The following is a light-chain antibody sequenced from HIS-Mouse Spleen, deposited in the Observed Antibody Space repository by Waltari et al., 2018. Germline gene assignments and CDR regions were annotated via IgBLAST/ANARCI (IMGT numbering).Light chain of an antibody. V-gene: IGLV3-19*01. J-gene: IGLJ3*02. CDR1: SLRSYY. CDR3: NSRDSSGNHLV. Sequence: SSELTQDLAVSVALGQTVRITCQGDSLRSYYASWYQQKPVQAPVIVIYGNNNRPSGIPDRFSGSSSGNTASLTITGAQAEDEADYYCNSRDSSGNHLVFGGGTKLTVL. CDR2: GNN.